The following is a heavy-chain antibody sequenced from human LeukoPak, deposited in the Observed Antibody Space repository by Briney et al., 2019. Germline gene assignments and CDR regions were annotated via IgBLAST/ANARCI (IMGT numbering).Heavy chain of an antibody. CDR1: GGSISSYY. J-gene: IGHJ5*02. Sequence: SETLSLTCTVPGGSISSYYWSWIRQPPGKGLEWIGYIYYSGSTNYNPSLKSRVTISVDTSKNQFSLKLSSVTAADTAVYYCARAGTSTSWWFDPWGQGTLVTVSS. V-gene: IGHV4-59*01. CDR3: ARAGTSTSWWFDP. CDR2: IYYSGST. D-gene: IGHD2-2*01.